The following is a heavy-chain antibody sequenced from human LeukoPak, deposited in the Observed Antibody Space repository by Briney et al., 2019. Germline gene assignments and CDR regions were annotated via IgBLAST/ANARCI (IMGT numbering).Heavy chain of an antibody. CDR1: GFTFSSYA. J-gene: IGHJ4*02. CDR3: ARESLGRSGYYRDY. CDR2: ISYDGSNK. Sequence: GGSLRLSCAASGFTFSSYAMHWVRQAPGKGLEWVAVISYDGSNKYYADSVKGRFTISRDNAKNSLSLQMNSLRAEDTAVYYCARESLGRSGYYRDYWGQGTLVTVSS. V-gene: IGHV3-30-3*01. D-gene: IGHD3-22*01.